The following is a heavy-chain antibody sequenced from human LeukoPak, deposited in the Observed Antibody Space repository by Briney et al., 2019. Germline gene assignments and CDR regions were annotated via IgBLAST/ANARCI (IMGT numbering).Heavy chain of an antibody. D-gene: IGHD2-2*01. CDR3: ARVYCSSTSCYPEYFQH. CDR2: ISAYNGNT. J-gene: IGHJ1*01. CDR1: GYTFTSYG. Sequence: ASVKVSCKASGYTFTSYGISWVRQAPGQGLEWMGWISAYNGNTNYAQRLQGRVTMTTDTSTSTAYMELRSLRSDDTAAYYCARVYCSSTSCYPEYFQHWGQGTLVTVSS. V-gene: IGHV1-18*01.